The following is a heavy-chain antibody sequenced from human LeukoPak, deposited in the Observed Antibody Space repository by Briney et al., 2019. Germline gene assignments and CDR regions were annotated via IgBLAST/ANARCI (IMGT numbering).Heavy chain of an antibody. CDR1: GGSFSGYY. V-gene: IGHV4-34*01. J-gene: IGHJ4*02. Sequence: SETLSLTCAVSGGSFSGYYWTWIRQSPGTGLEWIGEINHSGSTNYNPSLTSRVTISLDTSKNQFSLNLSSVTAADTAVYYCARDRGITLRNYWGQGTLVTVSS. CDR2: INHSGST. CDR3: ARDRGITLRNY. D-gene: IGHD3-10*01.